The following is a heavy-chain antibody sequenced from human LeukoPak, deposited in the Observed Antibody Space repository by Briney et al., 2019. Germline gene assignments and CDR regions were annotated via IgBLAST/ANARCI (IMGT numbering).Heavy chain of an antibody. J-gene: IGHJ4*02. Sequence: PGGSLRLSCVASGFIFSSYGMHWVRQAPGKGLEWVAVISYDGSNKYYADSVKGRFTISRDNSKNTLYLQMNSLRAEDTAVYYCARDGPDIAAAGTLDYWGQGTLVTVSS. D-gene: IGHD6-13*01. CDR3: ARDGPDIAAAGTLDY. CDR2: ISYDGSNK. V-gene: IGHV3-30*03. CDR1: GFIFSSYG.